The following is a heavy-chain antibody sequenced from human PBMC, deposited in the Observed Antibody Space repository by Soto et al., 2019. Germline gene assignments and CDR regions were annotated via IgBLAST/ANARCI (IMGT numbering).Heavy chain of an antibody. J-gene: IGHJ4*02. Sequence: GGSLRLSCAASGFTFSSYAMSWVRQAPGKGLEWVSAISGSGGSTYYADSVKGRFTISRDNSKNTLYLQMNSLRAEDAAVYYCAKDLGIVGATYFDYWGQGTLVTVSS. V-gene: IGHV3-23*01. CDR3: AKDLGIVGATYFDY. D-gene: IGHD1-26*01. CDR1: GFTFSSYA. CDR2: ISGSGGST.